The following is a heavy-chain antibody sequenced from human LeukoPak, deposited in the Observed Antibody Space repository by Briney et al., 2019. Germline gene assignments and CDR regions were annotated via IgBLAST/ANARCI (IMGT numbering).Heavy chain of an antibody. CDR3: AKDLAYCSGGSCYYSYYYMDV. CDR1: GFTFSSYS. D-gene: IGHD2-15*01. Sequence: GGSLRLSCAASGFTFSSYSMNWVRQAPGKGLEWVSSISSSSSYIYYADSVKGRFTISRDNAKNSLYLQMNSLRAEDTAVYYCAKDLAYCSGGSCYYSYYYMDVWGKGTTVTVSS. CDR2: ISSSSSYI. J-gene: IGHJ6*03. V-gene: IGHV3-21*01.